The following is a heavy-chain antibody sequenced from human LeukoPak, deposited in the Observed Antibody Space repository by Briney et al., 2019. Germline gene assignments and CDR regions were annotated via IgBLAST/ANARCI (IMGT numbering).Heavy chain of an antibody. D-gene: IGHD3-22*01. J-gene: IGHJ4*02. Sequence: GGSLRLSCAASGFTFSSYGMHWVRQAPGKGLEWVAVISYDGSNKYYADSVKGRFTISRDNSKNTLYLQMNSLRAEDTAVYYCARTFVRGTMIVVVTSRRYFDYWGQGTLVTVSS. CDR3: ARTFVRGTMIVVVTSRRYFDY. V-gene: IGHV3-30*03. CDR1: GFTFSSYG. CDR2: ISYDGSNK.